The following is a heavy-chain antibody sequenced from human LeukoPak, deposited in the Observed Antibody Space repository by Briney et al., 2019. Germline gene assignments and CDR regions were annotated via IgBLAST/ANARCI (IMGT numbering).Heavy chain of an antibody. V-gene: IGHV3-43*02. CDR3: AKDPYYYVSSGYYYPGY. CDR2: ISGDGGST. Sequence: GGSLRLSCAASGFTFDDYAMHWVRQAPGKGLEWVSLISGDGGSTYYADSVKGRFTISRDNSKNSLYLQMNSLRTEDTALYYCAKDPYYYVSSGYYYPGYWGQGTLVTVSS. J-gene: IGHJ4*02. D-gene: IGHD3-22*01. CDR1: GFTFDDYA.